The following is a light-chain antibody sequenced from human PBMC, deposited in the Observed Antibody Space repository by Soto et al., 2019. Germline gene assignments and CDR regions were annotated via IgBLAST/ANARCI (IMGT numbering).Light chain of an antibody. CDR3: HQYKKWPPLT. Sequence: EIVMTQSPATLSVSPGETATLSCRASQSVAFHLAWYQQKPGQGPRLLIYGAFTRSTGIPAKFSGSGTGTEFTLSISSLQTEDFAGYYLHQYKKWPPLTFGGGTKVEIK. J-gene: IGKJ4*01. CDR1: QSVAFH. CDR2: GAF. V-gene: IGKV3-15*01.